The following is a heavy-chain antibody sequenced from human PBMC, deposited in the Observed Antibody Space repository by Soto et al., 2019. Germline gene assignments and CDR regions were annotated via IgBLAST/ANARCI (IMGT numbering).Heavy chain of an antibody. V-gene: IGHV1-18*04. CDR1: GYTFTSYG. D-gene: IGHD2-2*01. CDR2: ISAYNGNT. J-gene: IGHJ4*02. CDR3: ARGWYAVSALDY. Sequence: ASVKVSCKASGYTFTSYGISWVRQAPGQGLEWMGWISAYNGNTNYAQKLQGRVTMTTDTYTITAYMELMSLRSDDTAVYYCARGWYAVSALDYWGQGTLVTVSS.